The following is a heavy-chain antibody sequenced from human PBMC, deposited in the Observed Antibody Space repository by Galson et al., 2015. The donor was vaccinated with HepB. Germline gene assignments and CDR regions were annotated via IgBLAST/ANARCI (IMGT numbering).Heavy chain of an antibody. CDR2: IYHSGST. Sequence: TLSLTCAVSGGSISSGTYSWSWIRQPPGKGLEWIGYIYHSGSTYYNPSLKSRVTISIDRSKNQFSLKLSSVTAADTAVYYCARFRLLLFGVVTSPEHWYFDLWGRGTLVTVSS. CDR3: ARFRLLLFGVVTSPEHWYFDL. V-gene: IGHV4-30-2*01. J-gene: IGHJ2*01. D-gene: IGHD3-3*01. CDR1: GGSISSGTYS.